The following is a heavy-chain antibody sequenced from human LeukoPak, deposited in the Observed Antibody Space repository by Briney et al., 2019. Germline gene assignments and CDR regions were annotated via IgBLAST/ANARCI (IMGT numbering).Heavy chain of an antibody. D-gene: IGHD3-10*01. CDR3: ASVRRGFGESSKYYSYYYMDV. CDR2: IYHTGNT. J-gene: IGHJ6*03. Sequence: PSETLSLTCTVSGYSISSGYYWGWIRQPPGKGLEWIGSIYHTGNTFYNPSLQSRVTISVDTSKNQFSLKLSAVTAADTAVYFCASVRRGFGESSKYYSYYYMDVWGNGTTVTISS. V-gene: IGHV4-38-2*02. CDR1: GYSISSGYY.